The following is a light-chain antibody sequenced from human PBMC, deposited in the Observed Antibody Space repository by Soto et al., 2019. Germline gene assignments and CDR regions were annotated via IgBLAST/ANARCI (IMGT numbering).Light chain of an antibody. V-gene: IGLV1-44*01. CDR2: NSN. CDR3: ASWDDSLNGHAV. J-gene: IGLJ7*01. Sequence: QSVLTQPPSASGTPGQRVTISCSGSSSNNGSNTVNWYRQLPGTAPKLLIYNSNLRPSGVPDRFSGSKSGTSASLAISGLQSGDEADYYCASWDDSLNGHAVFGGGTQLTVL. CDR1: SSNNGSNT.